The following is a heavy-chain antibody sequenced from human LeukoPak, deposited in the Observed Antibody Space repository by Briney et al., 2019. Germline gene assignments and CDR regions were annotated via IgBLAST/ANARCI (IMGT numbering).Heavy chain of an antibody. Sequence: GGSLRLSCAASGFIFSNYVMSWVRQAPGKGLEWVSGSGSGGRTYYADSVKGRFTISRDNSKNTLYLQMNSLRAEDTAVYYCAKISAYGGNLFDNWGQGTLVTVSS. CDR1: GFIFSNYV. J-gene: IGHJ4*02. CDR3: AKISAYGGNLFDN. CDR2: SGSGGRT. D-gene: IGHD4-23*01. V-gene: IGHV3-23*01.